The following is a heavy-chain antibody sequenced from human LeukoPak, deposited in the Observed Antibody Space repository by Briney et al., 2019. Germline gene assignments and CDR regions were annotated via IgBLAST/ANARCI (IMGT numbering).Heavy chain of an antibody. CDR2: IYYSGST. D-gene: IGHD1/OR15-1a*01. J-gene: IGHJ4*02. Sequence: PSETLSLTCTVSGGSISSSSYYWGWIRQPPGKGLEWIGRIYYSGSTYYNPSLKSRVTISVDTSKNQFSLKLSSVTAADTAVYYCARDGELEQTSPYFDYWGQGTLVTVSS. CDR1: GGSISSSSYY. CDR3: ARDGELEQTSPYFDY. V-gene: IGHV4-39*07.